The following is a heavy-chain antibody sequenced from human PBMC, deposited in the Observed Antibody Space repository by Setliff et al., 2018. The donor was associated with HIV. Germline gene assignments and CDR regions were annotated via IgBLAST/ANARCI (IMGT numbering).Heavy chain of an antibody. CDR1: GFTFSSYA. D-gene: IGHD6-13*01. V-gene: IGHV3-23*01. CDR3: ARDRESSSSWYQIYFDYYMDV. CDR2: ISGSGGTK. Sequence: LRLSCAASGFTFSSYAMSWVRQAPGKGLEWVSSISGSGGTKYHADSVKGRFTISRDNSENTLDLLMISLRAEDTAVYYCARDRESSSSWYQIYFDYYMDVWGKGTTVTVSS. J-gene: IGHJ6*03.